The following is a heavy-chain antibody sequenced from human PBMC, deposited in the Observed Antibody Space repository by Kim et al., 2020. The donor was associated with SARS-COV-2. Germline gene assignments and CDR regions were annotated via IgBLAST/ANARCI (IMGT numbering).Heavy chain of an antibody. CDR3: LQYSSGLGGLFDY. D-gene: IGHD3-22*01. J-gene: IGHJ4*02. V-gene: IGHV4-34*01. Sequence: YNPARTSRVTISVDTSKNQFSLKLSSVTAADTAVYYCLQYSSGLGGLFDYWGQGTLVTVSS.